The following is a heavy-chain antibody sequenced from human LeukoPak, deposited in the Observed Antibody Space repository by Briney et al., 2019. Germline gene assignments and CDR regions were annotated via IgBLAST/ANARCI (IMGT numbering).Heavy chain of an antibody. D-gene: IGHD6-19*01. V-gene: IGHV3-9*01. J-gene: IGHJ4*02. CDR3: AKDGYNSGWYYFDY. CDR1: GFTFDDYA. Sequence: QSGRSLRLSCAASGFTFDDYAMHWVRQAPGKGLEWVSGISWNSGNIGYADSVKGRFTISRDNAKNALYLQMNSLRAEDTALYYCAKDGYNSGWYYFDYWGQGTLVTVSS. CDR2: ISWNSGNI.